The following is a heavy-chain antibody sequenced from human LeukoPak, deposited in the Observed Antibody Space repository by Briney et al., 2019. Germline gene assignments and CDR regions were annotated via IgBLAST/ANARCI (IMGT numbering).Heavy chain of an antibody. CDR3: SKSFQSSGFYYVDY. D-gene: IGHD3-22*01. V-gene: IGHV3-30*18. J-gene: IGHJ4*02. Sequence: GGSLRLSCAASGFTFSSSGMHWVRQAPGKGQEGVAVISDDGSNKYYTDSVKGRFPISRDNSKNTLYLQMKRLRADDTAVFYWSKSFQSSGFYYVDYGGEGTLVTVSS. CDR2: ISDDGSNK. CDR1: GFTFSSSG.